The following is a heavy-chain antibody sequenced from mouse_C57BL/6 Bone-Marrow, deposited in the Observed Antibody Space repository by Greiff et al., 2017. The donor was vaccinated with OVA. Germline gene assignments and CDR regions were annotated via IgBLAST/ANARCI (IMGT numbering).Heavy chain of an antibody. CDR2: IYPGSGST. CDR3: AKDLDYRFDY. V-gene: IGHV1-55*01. J-gene: IGHJ2*01. D-gene: IGHD2-4*01. Sequence: QVQLQQPGAELVKPGASVKMSCKASGYTFTSYWITWVKQRPGQGLEWIGYIYPGSGSTNYTEKFQSKATLSVDTSSSTAYMQFRSMTSEDSAVYYCAKDLDYRFDYWGQGTTLTVSS. CDR1: GYTFTSYW.